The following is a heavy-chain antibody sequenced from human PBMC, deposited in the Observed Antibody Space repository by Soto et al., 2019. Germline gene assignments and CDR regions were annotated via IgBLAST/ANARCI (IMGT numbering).Heavy chain of an antibody. D-gene: IGHD3-10*01. CDR1: GFTFSTYW. CDR3: ATALIAGRNF. J-gene: IGHJ4*02. CDR2: INNDGSIT. Sequence: GGSLRLSCAASGFTFSTYWMHWVRQAPGKGLVWVSDINNDGSITRYADSVKGRFTISRDNAKNTVYLQMYSLRAEDTAVYYSATALIAGRNFWGQGTLVTVS. V-gene: IGHV3-74*01.